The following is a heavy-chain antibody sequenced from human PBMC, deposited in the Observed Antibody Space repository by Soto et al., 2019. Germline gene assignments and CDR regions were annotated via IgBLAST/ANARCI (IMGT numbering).Heavy chain of an antibody. CDR1: GYTFTGYY. CDR3: AREEYSGSYYFDS. D-gene: IGHD1-26*01. J-gene: IGHJ4*02. Sequence: ASVKVSCKASGYTFTGYYMHWVRQAPGQGLEWMGWINPNSGGTNYAQKFQGWVTMTRDTSISTAYMELSRLRSDDTAVYYCAREEYSGSYYFDSWGQGSLVTVSS. V-gene: IGHV1-2*04. CDR2: INPNSGGT.